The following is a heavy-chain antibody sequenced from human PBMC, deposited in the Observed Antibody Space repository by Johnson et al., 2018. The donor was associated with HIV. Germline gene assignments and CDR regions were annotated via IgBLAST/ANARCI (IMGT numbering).Heavy chain of an antibody. CDR2: IKQDGSEK. D-gene: IGHD2-8*01. V-gene: IGHV3-7*01. CDR1: GFTVSSNY. CDR3: AKGLVYADPDDAFDI. Sequence: EQLVESGGGLIQPGGSLRLSCAASGFTVSSNYMGWVRQAPGKGLEWVANIKQDGSEKYYVDSVKGRFSISRDNAKNSLFLQMNSLRAEDTAVYYCAKGLVYADPDDAFDIWGQGTMVTVSS. J-gene: IGHJ3*02.